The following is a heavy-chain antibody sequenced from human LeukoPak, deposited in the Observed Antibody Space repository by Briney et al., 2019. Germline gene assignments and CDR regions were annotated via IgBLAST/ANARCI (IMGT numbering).Heavy chain of an antibody. CDR3: ARDLQYYYGSGSYGVVLGWYMDV. V-gene: IGHV3-21*01. J-gene: IGHJ6*03. CDR1: GFTFSSYS. Sequence: GGFLRLSCAASGFTFSSYSMNWVRQAPGKGLEWVSSISSSSSYIYSADSVKGRFTISRDNAKNSLYLQMNSLRAEDTAVYYCARDLQYYYGSGSYGVVLGWYMDVWGKGTTVTVSS. CDR2: ISSSSSYI. D-gene: IGHD3-10*01.